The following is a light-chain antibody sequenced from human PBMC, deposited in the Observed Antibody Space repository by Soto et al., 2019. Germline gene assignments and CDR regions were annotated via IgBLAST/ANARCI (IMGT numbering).Light chain of an antibody. CDR2: GNS. V-gene: IGLV1-40*01. CDR3: QSYDSSLSGSYV. CDR1: SSKIGAGYD. Sequence: QSVLTQPPSMSGAPGQRVTISCTGGSSKIGAGYDVHWYQQLPGTAPKLLIYGNSNRPSGVPDRFSGSKSGTSASLAITGLQAEDEADYYCQSYDSSLSGSYVFGTGTKVTVL. J-gene: IGLJ1*01.